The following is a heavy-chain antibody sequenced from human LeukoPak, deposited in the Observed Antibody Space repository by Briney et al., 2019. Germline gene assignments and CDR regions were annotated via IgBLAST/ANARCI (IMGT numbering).Heavy chain of an antibody. Sequence: GGSLRLSCAASGITVSSNYMSWVRQPPGEGLEWVSIIYSGGTTYYADSAQGRFTISRDNSKNTVYLQMNSLRVEDTAVYYCARDPRTTGKSNYGMDVWGQGTTVTVSS. CDR3: ARDPRTTGKSNYGMDV. J-gene: IGHJ6*02. CDR1: GITVSSNY. D-gene: IGHD4-17*01. V-gene: IGHV3-53*01. CDR2: IYSGGTT.